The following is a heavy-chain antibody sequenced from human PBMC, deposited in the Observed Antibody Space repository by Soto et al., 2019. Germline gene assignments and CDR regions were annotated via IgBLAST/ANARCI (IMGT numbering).Heavy chain of an antibody. V-gene: IGHV4-59*01. CDR3: ARARYVYGSGTEYYYYYMDV. J-gene: IGHJ6*03. CDR1: GGSISSYY. CDR2: IYYSGST. Sequence: PSETLSLTCTVSGGSISSYYWSWIRQPPGKGLEWIGYIYYSGSTNYNPSLKSRVTISVDTSKNQFSLKLSSVTAADTAVYYCARARYVYGSGTEYYYYYMDVWGKGTTVTVSS. D-gene: IGHD3-10*01.